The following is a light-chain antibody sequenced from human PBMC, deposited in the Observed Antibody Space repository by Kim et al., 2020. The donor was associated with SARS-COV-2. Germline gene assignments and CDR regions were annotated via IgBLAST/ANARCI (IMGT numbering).Light chain of an antibody. Sequence: SYELTQPPSVSVSPGQTASITCSGDKLGDKYACWYQQKPGQSPVLVIYQDSKRPSGIPERFSGSNSGNTATLTISGTQRMDEADYYFQAWDSGTAAVVFGGGTQLTVL. CDR1: KLGDKY. J-gene: IGLJ2*01. CDR3: QAWDSGTAAVV. V-gene: IGLV3-1*01. CDR2: QDS.